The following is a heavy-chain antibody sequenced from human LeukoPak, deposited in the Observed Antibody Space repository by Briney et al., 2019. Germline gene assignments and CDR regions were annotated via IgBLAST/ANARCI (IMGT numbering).Heavy chain of an antibody. D-gene: IGHD6-6*01. CDR2: ISYDGSNK. Sequence: GGSLRLSCAASGFTLSDHYMDWVRQAPGKGLGWVAVISYDGSNKYYADSVKGRFTISRDNSKNTLYLQMNSLRAEDTAVYYCARGPQIAARYYYYYYMDVWGKGTTVTVSS. J-gene: IGHJ6*03. CDR3: ARGPQIAARYYYYYYMDV. V-gene: IGHV3-30-3*01. CDR1: GFTLSDHY.